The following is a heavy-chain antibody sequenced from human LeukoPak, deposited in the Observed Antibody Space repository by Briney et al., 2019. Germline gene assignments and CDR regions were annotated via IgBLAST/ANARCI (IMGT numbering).Heavy chain of an antibody. D-gene: IGHD2-15*01. CDR2: ISAYNGNT. J-gene: IGHJ5*02. CDR3: AREMRYCSGGSCHKGGNWSDP. V-gene: IGHV1-18*01. Sequence: ASVKVSCKASGYTFTSYGITWVRQAPGQGLEWMGWISAYNGNTNYAQKVQGRVTMTTDTSTSTAYMELRSLRSDDTAVYYCAREMRYCSGGSCHKGGNWSDPWGQGTLVTVSS. CDR1: GYTFTSYG.